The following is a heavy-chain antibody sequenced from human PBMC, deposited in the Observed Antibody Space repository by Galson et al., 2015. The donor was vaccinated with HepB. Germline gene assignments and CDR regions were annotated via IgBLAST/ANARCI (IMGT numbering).Heavy chain of an antibody. Sequence: ETLSLTCAVSGGSISSSNWWSWVRQPPGKGLEWIGEIYHSGSTNYNPSLKSRVTISVDKSKNQFSLKLSSVTAADTAVYYCARDFGYSSSSNSFYYYYGMDVWGQGTTVTVSS. CDR2: IYHSGST. D-gene: IGHD6-6*01. CDR1: GGSISSSNW. J-gene: IGHJ6*02. V-gene: IGHV4-4*02. CDR3: ARDFGYSSSSNSFYYYYGMDV.